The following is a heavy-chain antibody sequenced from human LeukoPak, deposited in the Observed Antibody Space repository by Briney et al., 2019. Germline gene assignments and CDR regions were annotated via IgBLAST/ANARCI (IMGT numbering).Heavy chain of an antibody. CDR3: AKAIRGYTYVFDY. D-gene: IGHD5-18*01. CDR2: ISGSGSST. CDR1: GFTFSSNA. J-gene: IGHJ4*02. Sequence: PGGSLRLSCAASGFTFSSNAMSWVRQAPGKGLEWVSAISGSGSSTYYADSVKGRFSISRDNSKNTLYLQMNSLRAEDTAVYYCAKAIRGYTYVFDYWGQGTLVTVSS. V-gene: IGHV3-23*01.